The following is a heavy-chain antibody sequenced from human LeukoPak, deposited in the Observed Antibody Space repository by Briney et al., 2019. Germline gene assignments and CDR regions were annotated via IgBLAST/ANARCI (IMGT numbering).Heavy chain of an antibody. CDR2: ISYDGSNT. V-gene: IGHV3-30*18. Sequence: GRSLILSCAASGFTFSSYGMHWVRQAPGKGLEWVAVISYDGSNTYYADPVKGRFTISRDNSKNTLYLQMNSLRAEDTAVYYCAKARCALVPAATQLFDYWGQGTLVTVSS. J-gene: IGHJ4*02. CDR1: GFTFSSYG. D-gene: IGHD2-2*01. CDR3: AKARCALVPAATQLFDY.